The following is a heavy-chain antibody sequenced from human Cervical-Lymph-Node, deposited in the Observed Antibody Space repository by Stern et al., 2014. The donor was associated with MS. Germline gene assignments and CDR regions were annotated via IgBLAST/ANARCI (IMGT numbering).Heavy chain of an antibody. CDR3: AREYQLPMSAINAFDI. V-gene: IGHV4-61*02. CDR1: GGSISSGSYY. Sequence: QVQLQESGPGLVKPSQTLSLTCTVSGGSISSGSYYWSWIRQPAGKGLEWIGRIYTGGTPNSTPPLKIRVPLSVDPSKNQFSLKLSSVTAADTAVYYCAREYQLPMSAINAFDIWGQGTMVTVSS. D-gene: IGHD2-2*01. CDR2: IYTGGTP. J-gene: IGHJ3*02.